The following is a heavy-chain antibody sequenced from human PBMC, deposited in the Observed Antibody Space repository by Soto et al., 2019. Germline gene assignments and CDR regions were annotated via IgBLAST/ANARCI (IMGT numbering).Heavy chain of an antibody. D-gene: IGHD3-16*01. Sequence: QVQLVQSGAEVKKPGSSVKVSCKASGGTFSSYAISWVRQAPGQGLEWMGGIIPIFGTADYAQKFQDRVTITADESTSTAYMELISLRSEDTAVYYCATPPEGGIAYYYYGMDVWGQGTTVTVSS. V-gene: IGHV1-69*01. CDR3: ATPPEGGIAYYYYGMDV. J-gene: IGHJ6*02. CDR1: GGTFSSYA. CDR2: IIPIFGTA.